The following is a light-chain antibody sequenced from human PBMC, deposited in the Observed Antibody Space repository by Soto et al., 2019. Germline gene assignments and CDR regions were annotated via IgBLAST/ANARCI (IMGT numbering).Light chain of an antibody. V-gene: IGKV3-20*01. CDR3: QQYCSSSWT. Sequence: EIVLTQSPGTLSLSPGERATLSCRASQSVSSSYLAWYQQKPGQAPRLLIYGTSSRATAIPDRFRGSGSGTDFTLTISRLEPEDFAVYYCQQYCSSSWTFGQGTKVDIK. J-gene: IGKJ1*01. CDR1: QSVSSSY. CDR2: GTS.